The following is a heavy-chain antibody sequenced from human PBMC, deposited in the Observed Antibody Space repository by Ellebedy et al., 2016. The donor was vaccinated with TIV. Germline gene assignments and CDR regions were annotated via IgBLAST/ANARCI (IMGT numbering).Heavy chain of an antibody. V-gene: IGHV5-51*01. CDR3: ARQMVRGVMKYYGLDV. CDR2: IYPGDSDT. J-gene: IGHJ6*02. Sequence: KVSCXGSGYSFTSYWIGWVRQMPGKGLEWMGIIYPGDSDTRYSPSFQGQVTISADKSISTAYLQWRSLKASDTAIYYCARQMVRGVMKYYGLDVWGQGTTVIVSS. D-gene: IGHD3-10*01. CDR1: GYSFTSYW.